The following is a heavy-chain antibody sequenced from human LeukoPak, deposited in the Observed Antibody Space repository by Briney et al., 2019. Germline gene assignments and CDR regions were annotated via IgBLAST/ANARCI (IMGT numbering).Heavy chain of an antibody. V-gene: IGHV3-7*04. D-gene: IGHD1/OR15-1a*01. CDR1: GFTFSNHW. J-gene: IGHJ3*02. Sequence: GGSLRLSCAASGFTFSNHWMNWVRQAPGKGLEWVANINQDGSEKYYVDSVKGRFTISRDNAKNSLFLQMNSLRGEDSAVYHCARSGTPYGFDIWGQGTMVTVSS. CDR2: INQDGSEK. CDR3: ARSGTPYGFDI.